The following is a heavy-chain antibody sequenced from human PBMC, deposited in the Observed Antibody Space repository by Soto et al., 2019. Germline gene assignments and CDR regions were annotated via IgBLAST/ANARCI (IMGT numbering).Heavy chain of an antibody. CDR3: AKDVRITIFGVVNPFGSFDH. J-gene: IGHJ4*02. D-gene: IGHD3-3*01. CDR1: GVTFSSYA. CDR2: ISGSGDRT. V-gene: IGHV3-23*01. Sequence: EVQLLEAGGGLVQPGGSLRLSCAASGVTFSSYAMNWVRQAPGKGLDWVSGISGSGDRTYYADSVKGRFTISRDNSKNTWYLQMNSLRAEDTAIYYCAKDVRITIFGVVNPFGSFDHWGQGTLVTVSS.